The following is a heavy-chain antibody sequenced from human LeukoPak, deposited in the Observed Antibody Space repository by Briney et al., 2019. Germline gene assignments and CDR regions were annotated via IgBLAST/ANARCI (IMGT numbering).Heavy chain of an antibody. Sequence: PGGSLRLSCAASGFTFNNYAMSWVRQAPGKGLEWVSGILGSGDSTYHADSVKGRFTISRDNSKSTLYLQMNSLRADDTAVYYCASHYDSHDAFDIWGQGTMVTVSS. CDR2: ILGSGDST. V-gene: IGHV3-23*01. D-gene: IGHD3-3*01. J-gene: IGHJ3*02. CDR1: GFTFNNYA. CDR3: ASHYDSHDAFDI.